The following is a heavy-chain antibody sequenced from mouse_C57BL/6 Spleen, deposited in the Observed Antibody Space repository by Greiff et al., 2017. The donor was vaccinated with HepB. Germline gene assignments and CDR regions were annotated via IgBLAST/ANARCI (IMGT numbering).Heavy chain of an antibody. J-gene: IGHJ2*01. V-gene: IGHV5-6-3*01. Sequence: EVKLVESGGGLVQPGGSLKLSCAASGFTFSSYGMSWVRQTPDKRLELVATINSNGGSTYYTDSVKGRFTISRDNAKNTLYLQMSRLKSEDTAMYYCARMARTINWGQGTTLTVSS. CDR1: GFTFSSYG. CDR3: ARMARTIN. CDR2: INSNGGST.